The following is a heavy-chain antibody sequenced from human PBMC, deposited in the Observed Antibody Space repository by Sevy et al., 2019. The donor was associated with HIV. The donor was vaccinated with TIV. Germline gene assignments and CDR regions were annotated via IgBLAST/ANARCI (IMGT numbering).Heavy chain of an antibody. CDR2: IRYSGRT. D-gene: IGHD6-19*01. CDR1: GASISSSGYY. V-gene: IGHV4-39*01. Sequence: SETLSLTCTVSGASISSSGYYWGWIRQPPGKGLEWIASIRYSGRTFYNPSLKSRVTISADTSNNQFSLKLNSVTAADTAIYYCAGPMLTYNSGWSYYDYWCQGTVVTVSS. J-gene: IGHJ4*02. CDR3: AGPMLTYNSGWSYYDY.